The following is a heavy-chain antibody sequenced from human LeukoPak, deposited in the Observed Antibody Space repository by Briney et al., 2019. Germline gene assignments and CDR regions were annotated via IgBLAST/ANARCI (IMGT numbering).Heavy chain of an antibody. CDR2: INPNSGGT. CDR1: GGTFSSYA. J-gene: IGHJ6*02. CDR3: ARDPRVPSSGWYLRAYYYYGMDV. Sequence: GSSVKVSCKASGGTFSSYAISWVRQAPGQGLEWMGWINPNSGGTNYAQKFQGWVTMTRDTSISTAYMELRSLRSDDTAVYYCARDPRVPSSGWYLRAYYYYGMDVWGQGTTVTVSS. D-gene: IGHD6-19*01. V-gene: IGHV1-2*04.